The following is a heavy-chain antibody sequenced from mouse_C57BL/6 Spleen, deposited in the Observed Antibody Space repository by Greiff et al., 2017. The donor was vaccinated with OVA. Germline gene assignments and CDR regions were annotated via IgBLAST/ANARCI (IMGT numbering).Heavy chain of an antibody. J-gene: IGHJ3*01. Sequence: QVQLQQSGAELVKPGASVKISCKASGYAFSSYWMNWVKQRPGKGLEWIGQLYPGDGDTKYNGKFKGKATLTADKSSSTAYMQLSSLTSEDSAVYFCARNWDVAWFAYWGQGTLVTVSA. CDR3: ARNWDVAWFAY. CDR2: LYPGDGDT. V-gene: IGHV1-80*01. D-gene: IGHD4-1*01. CDR1: GYAFSSYW.